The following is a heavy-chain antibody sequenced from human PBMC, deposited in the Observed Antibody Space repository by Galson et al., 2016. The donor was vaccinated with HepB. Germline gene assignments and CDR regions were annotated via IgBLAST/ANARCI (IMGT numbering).Heavy chain of an antibody. V-gene: IGHV3-23*01. Sequence: PGKGLEVVSSISRSGDSTDYADSVKGRFTISRDNSKNTLSLQMNSLTADDTAIYYCVQGSTAPAVWGKGTTVTVSS. J-gene: IGHJ6*04. D-gene: IGHD1-26*01. CDR3: VQGSTAPAV. CDR2: ISRSGDST.